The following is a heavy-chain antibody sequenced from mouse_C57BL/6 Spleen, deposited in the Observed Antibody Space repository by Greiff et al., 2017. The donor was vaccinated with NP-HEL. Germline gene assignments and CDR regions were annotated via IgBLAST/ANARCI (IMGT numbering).Heavy chain of an antibody. J-gene: IGHJ3*01. CDR2: IDPETGGT. CDR3: TRKGWLLPSWCAY. Sequence: VQLQQSGAELVRPGASVTLSCKASGYTFTDYEMHWVKQTPVHGLEWIGAIDPETGGTAYNQKFKGKAILTADTSSGTAYMELRSLTSEDSAVYYCTRKGWLLPSWCAYWGHRTLVTVSA. V-gene: IGHV1-15*01. D-gene: IGHD2-3*01. CDR1: GYTFTDYE.